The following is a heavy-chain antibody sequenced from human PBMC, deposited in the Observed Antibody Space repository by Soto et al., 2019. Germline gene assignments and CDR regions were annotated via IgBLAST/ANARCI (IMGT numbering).Heavy chain of an antibody. CDR2: ISGSGGST. D-gene: IGHD3-3*01. CDR1: GFTFSTYA. CDR3: AKVYYNFWSGYDY. J-gene: IGHJ4*02. V-gene: IGHV3-23*01. Sequence: EVQLLESGGGLVQPGGSLRLSCAASGFTFSTYAMSWVRQAPGKGLEWVSAISGSGGSTYYADSVKGRFTSSRDNSKNTMYLQVNSLRAEDTGVYYCAKVYYNFWSGYDYWGQGALVTVSS.